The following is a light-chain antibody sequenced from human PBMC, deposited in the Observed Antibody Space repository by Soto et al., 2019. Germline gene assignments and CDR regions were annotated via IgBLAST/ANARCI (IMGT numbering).Light chain of an antibody. CDR1: QSVTNY. J-gene: IGKJ1*01. CDR2: AAS. CDR3: QQSDSLPPT. V-gene: IGKV1-39*01. Sequence: DIQMTQSPSFLSASVGGRVSITCRASQSVTNYLNWYQQKPGKAPKLLIFAASSLQSGVPSRFSGSGSGTDFTLTVTNLQPEDFATYYCQQSDSLPPTFGQGTKVEIK.